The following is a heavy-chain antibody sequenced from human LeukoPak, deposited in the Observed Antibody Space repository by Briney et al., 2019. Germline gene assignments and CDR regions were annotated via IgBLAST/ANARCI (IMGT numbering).Heavy chain of an antibody. CDR2: MYITGDT. J-gene: IGHJ3*02. Sequence: PSATLSLTCTASGHSMSSFNWTWIRQPAEKRLEWIGHMYITGDTYYNPSFESRVSLSIDTSKNQFSLQLTSVTAADTAVYYCARSSNYGSDIWGQGTMVSVSS. D-gene: IGHD2-2*01. CDR1: GHSMSSFN. V-gene: IGHV4-4*07. CDR3: ARSSNYGSDI.